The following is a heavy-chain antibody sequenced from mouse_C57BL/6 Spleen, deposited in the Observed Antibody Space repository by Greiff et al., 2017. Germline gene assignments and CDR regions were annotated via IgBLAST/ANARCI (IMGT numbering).Heavy chain of an antibody. Sequence: QVQLQQPGAELVRPGSSVKLSCKASGYTFTSYWMHWVKQRPIQGLEWIGNIDPSDSETHSNQKFKDKATLTVDKSSITAYMQLSSLTSEGSAVYYCARFRLLLQGYFDVWGTGTTVTVSS. J-gene: IGHJ1*03. CDR2: IDPSDSET. D-gene: IGHD1-1*01. CDR1: GYTFTSYW. V-gene: IGHV1-52*01. CDR3: ARFRLLLQGYFDV.